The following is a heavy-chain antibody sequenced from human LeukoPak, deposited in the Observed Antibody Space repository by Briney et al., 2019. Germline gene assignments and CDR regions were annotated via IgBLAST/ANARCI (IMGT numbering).Heavy chain of an antibody. V-gene: IGHV1-24*01. Sequence: ASAKVSCKVSGYTLTELSMHWVRQAPGKGLEWMGDFDPEDGETIYAQKFQGRVTMTEDTSTDTAYMELSSLRSEDTAVYYCATRMLDDYVWGSYRYKYWGQGTLVTVSS. CDR2: FDPEDGET. CDR1: GYTLTELS. J-gene: IGHJ4*02. D-gene: IGHD3-16*02. CDR3: ATRMLDDYVWGSYRYKY.